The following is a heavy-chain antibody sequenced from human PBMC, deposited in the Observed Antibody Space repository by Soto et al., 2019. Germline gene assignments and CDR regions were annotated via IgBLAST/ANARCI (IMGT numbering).Heavy chain of an antibody. V-gene: IGHV4-59*08. CDR3: ARSEPLHGDYDS. D-gene: IGHD4-17*01. Sequence: QVQLQESGPGLVKPSETLSLTCTVSGGSISSYYWSWIRQPPGKGLEWIGYIYYSVSTNYNPSLKSRVTISVDTSKNQFSLKLSSVTAADPAVYYGARSEPLHGDYDSWGQGPLVTVSS. J-gene: IGHJ5*02. CDR1: GGSISSYY. CDR2: IYYSVST.